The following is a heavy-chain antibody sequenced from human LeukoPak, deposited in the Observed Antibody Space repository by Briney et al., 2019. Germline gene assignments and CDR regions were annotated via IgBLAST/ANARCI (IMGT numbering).Heavy chain of an antibody. V-gene: IGHV3-48*02. J-gene: IGHJ4*02. CDR2: ISSSSSLI. Sequence: PGGSLRLSCAASGFTFNNAWMSWVRQAPGRGLEWISYISSSSSLIYYADSVKGRFTISRDNAKNSLYLHMNSLKDEDTAVYYCARGGGPMIRSDFDFWGQGTLVTVSS. CDR1: GFTFNNAW. CDR3: ARGGGPMIRSDFDF. D-gene: IGHD3-10*01.